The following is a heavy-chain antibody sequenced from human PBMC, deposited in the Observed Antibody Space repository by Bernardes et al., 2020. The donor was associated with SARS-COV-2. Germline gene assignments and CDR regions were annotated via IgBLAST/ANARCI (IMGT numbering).Heavy chain of an antibody. V-gene: IGHV1-18*01. CDR2: ISAYNGYT. Sequence: ASVKVSCKTSGYSFTDYVIIWVRQAPGQGLESMGWISAYNGYTNYAQKFQGRVTMITDTSTSTAYMELRSLRSDDTAVYYCARGLISDCSGGRCYPDYGDYFDYLGQGTLLTVSS. CDR1: GYSFTDYV. CDR3: ARGLISDCSGGRCYPDYGDYFDY. J-gene: IGHJ4*02. D-gene: IGHD2-15*01.